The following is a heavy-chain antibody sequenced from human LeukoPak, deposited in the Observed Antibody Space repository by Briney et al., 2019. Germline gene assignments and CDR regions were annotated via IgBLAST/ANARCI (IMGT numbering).Heavy chain of an antibody. CDR1: GYTFTSYA. V-gene: IGHV1-69*04. CDR2: IIPILGIA. D-gene: IGHD2-21*02. Sequence: ASVKVSCKASGYTFTSYAMNWVRQAPGQGLEWMGRIIPILGIANYAQKFQGRVTITADKSTSTAYMELSSLRSEDTAVYYCARAYCGGDCYSNYYYYGMDVWGQGTTVTVSS. CDR3: ARAYCGGDCYSNYYYYGMDV. J-gene: IGHJ6*02.